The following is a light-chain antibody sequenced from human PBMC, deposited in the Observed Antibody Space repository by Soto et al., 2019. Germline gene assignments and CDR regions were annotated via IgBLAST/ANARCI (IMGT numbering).Light chain of an antibody. CDR1: QDVSQW. CDR3: QHYDSYPYT. Sequence: DIHMTQSPSTLSVSVGDTVTITCRASQDVSQWLAWYQERPGKPPKLLIYKASSLERGVPSRFRGRGSETEFTLTIRDLQPDDFATYYCQHYDSYPYTFGQGTRLEIK. J-gene: IGKJ2*01. V-gene: IGKV1-5*03. CDR2: KAS.